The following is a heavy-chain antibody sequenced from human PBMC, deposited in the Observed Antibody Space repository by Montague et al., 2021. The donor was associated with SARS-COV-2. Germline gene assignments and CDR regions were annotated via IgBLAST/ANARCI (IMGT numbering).Heavy chain of an antibody. CDR2: ISSNGKT. CDR1: GGSINDHY. Sequence: SETLSLTCTVSGGSINDHYRSWIRQSPGKWLEWIGYISSNGKTNYNPSLKSRFTLSADASRNEFSLKLDSVTAADTAVYFCARRGYYDSAGYHWHLDLWGRGMLVTVSS. V-gene: IGHV4-4*09. CDR3: ARRGYYDSAGYHWHLDL. J-gene: IGHJ2*01. D-gene: IGHD3-22*01.